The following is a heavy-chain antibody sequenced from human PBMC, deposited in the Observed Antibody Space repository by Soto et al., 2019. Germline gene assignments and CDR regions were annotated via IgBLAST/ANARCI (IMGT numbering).Heavy chain of an antibody. CDR1: GFTFSDYY. CDR2: ISSSGSTI. V-gene: IGHV3-11*01. Sequence: QVQLVESGGGLVKPGGSLRLSCAASGFTFSDYYMSWIRQAPGKGREWVSYISSSGSTIYYADSVKGRFIISRDNAKNPLYLQMKSLRAEDTAVYYCARRRPGIAAAGSPFDYWGQGPLVTASS. D-gene: IGHD6-13*01. CDR3: ARRRPGIAAAGSPFDY. J-gene: IGHJ4*02.